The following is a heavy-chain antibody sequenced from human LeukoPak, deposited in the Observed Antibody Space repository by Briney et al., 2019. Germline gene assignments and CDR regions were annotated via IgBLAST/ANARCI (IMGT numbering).Heavy chain of an antibody. V-gene: IGHV3-30-3*01. CDR3: ARGQALRAFDI. J-gene: IGHJ3*02. CDR1: GFTFSSYA. D-gene: IGHD6-6*01. Sequence: GSLRLSCAASGFTFSSYAMHWVRQAPGKGLEWVTLFSYDGSSKYYADSVRGRFTISRDNSKNTLYLQMNSLRADDSAVYYCARGQALRAFDIWGQGTMVTVSS. CDR2: FSYDGSSK.